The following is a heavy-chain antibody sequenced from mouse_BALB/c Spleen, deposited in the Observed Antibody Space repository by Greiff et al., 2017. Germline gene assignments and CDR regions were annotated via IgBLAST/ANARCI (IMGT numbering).Heavy chain of an antibody. CDR2: ISSGGSYT. CDR3: TRDGGTTGGYYFDY. D-gene: IGHD1-1*01. V-gene: IGHV5-6-4*01. CDR1: GFTFSSYT. J-gene: IGHJ2*01. Sequence: EVMLVESGGGLVKPGGSLKLSCAASGFTFSSYTMSWVRQTPEKRLEWVATISSGGSYTYYPDSVKGRFTISRDNAKNTLYLQMSSLKSEDTAMYYCTRDGGTTGGYYFDYWGQGTTLTVSS.